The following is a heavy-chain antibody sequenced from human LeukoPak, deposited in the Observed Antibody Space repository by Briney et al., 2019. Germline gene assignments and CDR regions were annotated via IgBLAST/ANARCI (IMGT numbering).Heavy chain of an antibody. Sequence: QPGGSLRLSCAASGFTFSSYSMNWVRQAPGKGLEWVAFIRSDGSDKYYAASVKGRFTISRDNSRNALFLQMSSLRSEDTAVYYCAKDLEAGTSGYSLDYWGQGTLVTVSS. V-gene: IGHV3-30*02. CDR3: AKDLEAGTSGYSLDY. CDR2: IRSDGSDK. D-gene: IGHD3-22*01. CDR1: GFTFSSYS. J-gene: IGHJ4*02.